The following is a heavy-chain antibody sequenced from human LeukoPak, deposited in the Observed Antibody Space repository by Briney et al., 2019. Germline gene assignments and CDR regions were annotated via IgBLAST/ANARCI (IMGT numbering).Heavy chain of an antibody. CDR3: TTPPTMVRGVITDMDV. J-gene: IGHJ6*03. D-gene: IGHD3-10*01. CDR2: IKSKTDGGTT. CDR1: GFTFSNAW. Sequence: GGSLRLSCAASGFTFSNAWMSWVRQAPGKGLEWVGRIKSKTDGGTTDYAAPVKGRFTISRDDSKNTLYLQMNSLKTEDTAVYYCTTPPTMVRGVITDMDVWGKGTTVTVSS. V-gene: IGHV3-15*01.